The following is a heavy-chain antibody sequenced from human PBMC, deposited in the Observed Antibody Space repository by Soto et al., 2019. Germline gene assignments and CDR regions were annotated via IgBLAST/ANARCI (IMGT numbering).Heavy chain of an antibody. Sequence: SETLSGGCTVSVASIDNFYWSWIRQPPGKGLEWIGYIYYSGSATYKPSLKSRVTISVDTSRNQFSLRLRSVTAADTAVYYCARDVGYSSLDYHGMDVWGQGTTVTVSS. CDR2: IYYSGSA. J-gene: IGHJ6*02. CDR1: VASIDNFY. CDR3: ARDVGYSSLDYHGMDV. D-gene: IGHD6-13*01. V-gene: IGHV4-59*01.